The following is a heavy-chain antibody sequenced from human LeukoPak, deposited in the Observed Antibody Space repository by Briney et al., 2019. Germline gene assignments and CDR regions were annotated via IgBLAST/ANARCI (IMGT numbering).Heavy chain of an antibody. V-gene: IGHV1-46*01. CDR1: GYIFTSYF. CDR2: INPDGGST. D-gene: IGHD2-2*01. CDR3: ARDSRSPGQLDY. J-gene: IGHJ4*02. Sequence: GASVKVSCKASGYIFTSYFIHWVRQAPGQGLEWMGIINPDGGSTTYAQKFQGRVTITADESTSTAYMELSSLRSEDTAVYYCARDSRSPGQLDYWGQGTLVTISS.